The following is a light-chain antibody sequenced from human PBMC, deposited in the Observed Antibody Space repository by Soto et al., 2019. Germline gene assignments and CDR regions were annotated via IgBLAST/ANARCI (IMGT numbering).Light chain of an antibody. V-gene: IGKV3-20*01. CDR3: QQYDDSPFT. Sequence: ENVLTQSPGTLSLSPGERATLSCRASQPVRENYLAWYQQKPGQAPRLLIYGASSRATGIPDRFRGSGSGTDFSLTISRLETEDFAVYYCQQYDDSPFTFGPGTKVDIK. CDR2: GAS. CDR1: QPVRENY. J-gene: IGKJ3*01.